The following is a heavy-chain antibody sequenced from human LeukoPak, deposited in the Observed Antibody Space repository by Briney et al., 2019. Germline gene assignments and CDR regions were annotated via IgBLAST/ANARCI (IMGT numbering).Heavy chain of an antibody. CDR2: ISYDGSNK. CDR1: GFTVSGSY. D-gene: IGHD2-15*01. Sequence: PGGSLRLSCAVSGFTVSGSYLSWVRQAPGKGLEWVAVISYDGSNKYYADSVKGRFTISRDNSKNTLYLQMNSLRAEDTAVYYCAKDQDIVVVVAASTFDYWGQGTLVTVSS. CDR3: AKDQDIVVVVAASTFDY. J-gene: IGHJ4*02. V-gene: IGHV3-30*18.